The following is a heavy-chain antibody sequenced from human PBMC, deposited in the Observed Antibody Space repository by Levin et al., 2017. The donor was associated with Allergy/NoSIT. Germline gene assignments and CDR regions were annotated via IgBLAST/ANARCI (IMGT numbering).Heavy chain of an antibody. CDR3: ARDLRVAAPDY. D-gene: IGHD6-19*01. Sequence: GESPKISCAASGFTFSSYSMNWVRQAPGKGLEWVSYISSSSSTIYYADSVKGRFTISRDNAKNSLYLQMNSLRAEDTAVYYCARDLRVAAPDYWGQGTLVTVSS. J-gene: IGHJ4*02. CDR2: ISSSSSTI. V-gene: IGHV3-48*01. CDR1: GFTFSSYS.